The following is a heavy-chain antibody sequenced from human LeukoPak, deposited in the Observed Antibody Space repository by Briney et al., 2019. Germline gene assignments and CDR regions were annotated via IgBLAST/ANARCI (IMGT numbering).Heavy chain of an antibody. CDR3: AAAMDSSGYYYFDY. V-gene: IGHV3-7*01. CDR1: GFTFSSYW. D-gene: IGHD3-22*01. Sequence: QAGGSLRLYCAASGFTFSSYWMSWVRPAPGKGLEWVANIKQDGREKYYVVSVKGTFTMSRDNAKNSLDLQMNSLRAEDTAVYYCAAAMDSSGYYYFDYWGQGTLVTVSS. CDR2: IKQDGREK. J-gene: IGHJ4*02.